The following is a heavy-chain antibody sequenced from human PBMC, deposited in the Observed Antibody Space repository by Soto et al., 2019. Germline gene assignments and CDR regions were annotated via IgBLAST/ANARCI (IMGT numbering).Heavy chain of an antibody. CDR3: ARASTLFVDTDFDY. D-gene: IGHD5-18*01. CDR2: ISSSSSTI. Sequence: GGFLRLSCAASGFTFSSYSMNWVRQAPGKGLEWVSYISSSSSTIYYADSVKGRFTISRDNAKNSLYLQMNSLRDEDTAVYYCARASTLFVDTDFDYWGQGTLVTVSS. V-gene: IGHV3-48*02. CDR1: GFTFSSYS. J-gene: IGHJ4*02.